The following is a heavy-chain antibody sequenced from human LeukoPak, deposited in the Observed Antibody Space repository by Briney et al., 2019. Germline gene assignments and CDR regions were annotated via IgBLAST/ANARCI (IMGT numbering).Heavy chain of an antibody. D-gene: IGHD5-18*01. J-gene: IGHJ4*02. CDR1: GFTFSNYW. CDR3: ARDPGTAMGRALDY. V-gene: IGHV3-74*01. Sequence: GGSLRLSCAAAGFTFSNYWMHWVRQAPGKGLVWVSRINSDESTTTYADSAKGRFTISRDNAKNTLYLQMNSLRAEDTAVYYCARDPGTAMGRALDYWGQGTLVTVSS. CDR2: INSDESTT.